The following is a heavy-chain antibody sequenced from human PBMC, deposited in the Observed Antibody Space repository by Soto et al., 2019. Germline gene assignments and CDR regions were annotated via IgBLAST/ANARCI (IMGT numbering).Heavy chain of an antibody. CDR2: IYSSGST. Sequence: SETLSLTCTVSGGSISSYYWTWIRQPAGKGLEWIGRIYSSGSTNYNPSLKSRVTMSVDTSKNQFSLKLSSVTAADTAVYYCARDEQQWRGSDYWGQGTLVTVSS. CDR1: GGSISSYY. CDR3: ARDEQQWRGSDY. V-gene: IGHV4-4*07. J-gene: IGHJ4*02. D-gene: IGHD6-19*01.